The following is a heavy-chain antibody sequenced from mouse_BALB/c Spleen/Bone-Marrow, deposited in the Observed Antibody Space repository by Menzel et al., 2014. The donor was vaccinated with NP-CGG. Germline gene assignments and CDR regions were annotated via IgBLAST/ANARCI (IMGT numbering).Heavy chain of an antibody. CDR2: ISSGSSTI. V-gene: IGHV5-17*02. Sequence: EVKLMESGGGLVQPGGSRKLSCAASGFIFSSFGMHWVRQAPEKGLEWVAYISSGSSTIYYADTVKGRFTISRDNPKNTLFLQMTSLRSEDTAMYYCARSYYGSSYYFDYWGQGTTLTVSS. CDR1: GFIFSSFG. J-gene: IGHJ2*01. D-gene: IGHD1-1*01. CDR3: ARSYYGSSYYFDY.